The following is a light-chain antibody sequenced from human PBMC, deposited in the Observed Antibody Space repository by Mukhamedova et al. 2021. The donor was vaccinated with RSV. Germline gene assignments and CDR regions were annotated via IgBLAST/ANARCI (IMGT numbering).Light chain of an antibody. CDR2: DAS. CDR3: QQYESLPLA. V-gene: IGKV1-33*01. J-gene: IGKJ4*01. CDR1: QDISDC. Sequence: ITITCQASQDISDCLNWYQQKPGTAPRLLISDASTLKAGVPSRFSGSGSGTDFSFTISALQPVDFATYYCQQYESLPLAFGGGT.